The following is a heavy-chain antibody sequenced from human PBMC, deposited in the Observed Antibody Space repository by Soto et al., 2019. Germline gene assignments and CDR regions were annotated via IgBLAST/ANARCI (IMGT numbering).Heavy chain of an antibody. Sequence: SETLSLTCSFSGDSVTSHYLTWIRQSPEKGLEWIAYMHYTGFSNYNPSLMSRLTISIDRSKNQFTLQLTSVTVADTAVYYWATSYGIALYTYWGQGTQVTVSS. CDR2: MHYTGFS. V-gene: IGHV4-59*02. D-gene: IGHD2-8*01. CDR1: GDSVTSHY. J-gene: IGHJ4*02. CDR3: ATSYGIALYTY.